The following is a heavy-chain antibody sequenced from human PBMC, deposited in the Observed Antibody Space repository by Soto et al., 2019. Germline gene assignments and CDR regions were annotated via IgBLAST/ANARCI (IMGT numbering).Heavy chain of an antibody. V-gene: IGHV4-30-4*01. CDR2: IYYSGST. CDR1: GGSISSGDYY. CDR3: ARGGAGTQRGPVDY. Sequence: QVQLQESGPGLVKPSQTLSLTCTVSGGSISSGDYYWSWIRQPPGKGLEWIGYIYYSGSTYYNPSLKSRVILSVGTSKNQFSLKLSSVTAADTAVYYCARGGAGTQRGPVDYWGQGTLVTVSS. D-gene: IGHD1-7*01. J-gene: IGHJ4*02.